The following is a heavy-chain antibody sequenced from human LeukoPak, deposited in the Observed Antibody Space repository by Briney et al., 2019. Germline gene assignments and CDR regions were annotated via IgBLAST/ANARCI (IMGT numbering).Heavy chain of an antibody. Sequence: ASVKVSCKASGYTFTSYGISWVRQAPGQGLEWMGWISAYNGNTNYAQKFQGRVTMTRDTSTSTVYMDVSSLRSDDTAVYYCATIAASDAEYFQHWGQGTLVTVSS. V-gene: IGHV1-18*01. J-gene: IGHJ1*01. CDR1: GYTFTSYG. CDR2: ISAYNGNT. CDR3: ATIAASDAEYFQH. D-gene: IGHD6-6*01.